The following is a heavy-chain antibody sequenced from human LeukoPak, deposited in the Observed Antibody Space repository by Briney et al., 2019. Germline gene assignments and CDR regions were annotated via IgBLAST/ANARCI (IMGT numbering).Heavy chain of an antibody. V-gene: IGHV3-30*14. CDR2: SSKGDGSRQ. Sequence: GKSLRLSCAASGFALHNFGVHWVRHAPGGGLEWLALSSKGDGSRQYHADSVKGRFTISSYAPGQTMTLKMNSLTIEDTGIYYCASGARSFDFDPRGQGIKVIVSS. CDR1: GFALHNFG. J-gene: IGHJ5*01. CDR3: ASGARSFDFDP. D-gene: IGHD4/OR15-4a*01.